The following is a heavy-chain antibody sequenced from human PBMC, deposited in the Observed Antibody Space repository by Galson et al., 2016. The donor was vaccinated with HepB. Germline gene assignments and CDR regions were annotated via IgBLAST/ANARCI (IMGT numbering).Heavy chain of an antibody. J-gene: IGHJ4*02. D-gene: IGHD1-26*01. CDR2: IFSSGES. CDR3: ARQGGSYRGGFDY. CDR1: GGSVQSGTYY. V-gene: IGHV4-61*01. Sequence: ETLSLTCTVSGGSVQSGTYYWSWIRQPPGKGLEWIGNIFSSGESHYNPSLKSRVTISVDTSKNQFSLKLSSVTAADTSVYYCARQGGSYRGGFDYWGQGTLVTVSS.